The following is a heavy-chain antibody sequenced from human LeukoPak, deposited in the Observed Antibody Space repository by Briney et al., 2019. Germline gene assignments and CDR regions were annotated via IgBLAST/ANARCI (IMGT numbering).Heavy chain of an antibody. CDR3: AHSPGLAAAGTLRWFDP. Sequence: SGPTLVNPTQTLTLTCTFSGFSLTTSGGGLGWIRQPPGQSLEWLALVYWDDDKRYSPSLKSRLTITKDTAKNQVALTMTNMDPVDTATYYCAHSPGLAAAGTLRWFDPWGQGTLVTVSS. CDR2: VYWDDDK. D-gene: IGHD6-13*01. V-gene: IGHV2-5*02. J-gene: IGHJ5*02. CDR1: GFSLTTSGGG.